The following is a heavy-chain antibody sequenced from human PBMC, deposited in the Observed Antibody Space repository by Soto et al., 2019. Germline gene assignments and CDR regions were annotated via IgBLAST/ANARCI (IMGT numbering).Heavy chain of an antibody. V-gene: IGHV3-7*01. CDR3: ARAEYDYIWGSYRLVY. CDR2: IKQDGSEK. D-gene: IGHD3-16*02. J-gene: IGHJ4*02. CDR1: GFTFSSYW. Sequence: GGSLRLSCAASGFTFSSYWMSRVRQAPGKGLEWVANIKQDGSEKYYVDSVKGRFTISRDNAKNSLYLQMNSLRAEDTAVYYCARAEYDYIWGSYRLVYWGQGTLVTVSS.